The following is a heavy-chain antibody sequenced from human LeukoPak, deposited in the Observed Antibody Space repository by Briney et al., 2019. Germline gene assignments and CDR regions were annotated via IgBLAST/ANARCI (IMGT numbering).Heavy chain of an antibody. CDR3: AKEPREYCSSTSCPNWIDP. CDR2: ISGSGGTT. V-gene: IGHV3-23*01. CDR1: GFTFSSYA. J-gene: IGHJ5*02. Sequence: PGGSLRLSCAASGFTFSSYAMSWVRQAPGKGLEWVLAISGSGGTTYYADSVKGRFTISRDNSKNTLYLQMSSLRAEDTAVYYCAKEPREYCSSTSCPNWIDPWGQGTLVTVSS. D-gene: IGHD2-2*01.